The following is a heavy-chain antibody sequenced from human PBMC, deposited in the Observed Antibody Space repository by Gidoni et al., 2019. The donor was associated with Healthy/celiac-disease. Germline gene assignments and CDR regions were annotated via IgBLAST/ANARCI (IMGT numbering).Heavy chain of an antibody. D-gene: IGHD6-19*01. J-gene: IGHJ4*02. Sequence: EVQLVESGGGWVRPGGSFSLSWEALESLCGNAWMSWGRQAPGKGLEVVGRIKSKTDGGTTDYAAPVKGRFTISRDDSKNTLYLQMNSLKTEDTAVYYCTTEYSQWLPFDYWGQGTLVTVSS. CDR1: ESLCGNAW. CDR3: TTEYSQWLPFDY. V-gene: IGHV3-15*01. CDR2: IKSKTDGGTT.